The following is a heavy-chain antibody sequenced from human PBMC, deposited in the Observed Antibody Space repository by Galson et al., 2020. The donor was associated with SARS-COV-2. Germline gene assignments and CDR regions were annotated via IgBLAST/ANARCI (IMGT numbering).Heavy chain of an antibody. CDR1: GFTFSDYD. V-gene: IGHV3-13*01. Sequence: ESLKISCAASGFTFSDYDMHWVRQASGKSLEWVSLAGSVGDTYYLGSVKGRFIISRDNAKSSLYLQMNSLTAGDTAIYYCTRGQVGNAFDIWGQGTLVTGSS. CDR3: TRGQVGNAFDI. CDR2: AGSVGDT. D-gene: IGHD1-26*01. J-gene: IGHJ3*02.